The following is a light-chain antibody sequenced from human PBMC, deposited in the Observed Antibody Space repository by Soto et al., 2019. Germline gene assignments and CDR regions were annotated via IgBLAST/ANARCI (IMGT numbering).Light chain of an antibody. CDR1: SSNIGAGFD. Sequence: QSVLTQPPSVSGAPGQRVTISCTGASSNIGAGFDVHWYQLLPGTAPKLLISGNNNRPSGVPDRFSGYKSGTSASLAITGLQAEDEGEYYCQSYDSSLSGFVFGTGTKLTLL. V-gene: IGLV1-40*01. J-gene: IGLJ1*01. CDR2: GNN. CDR3: QSYDSSLSGFV.